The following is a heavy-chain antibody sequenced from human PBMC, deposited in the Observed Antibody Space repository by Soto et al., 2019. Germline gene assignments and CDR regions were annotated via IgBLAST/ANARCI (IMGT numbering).Heavy chain of an antibody. CDR1: GYSISSGYY. CDR2: IYHSGST. CDR3: ARASGTGTAPYFDY. D-gene: IGHD1-1*01. V-gene: IGHV4-38-2*01. Sequence: SETLSLTCAVSGYSISSGYYWGWIRQPPGKGLEWIGSIYHSGSTYYNPSLKSRVTISVDTSKNQFSLKLSSVTAADTAVYYCARASGTGTAPYFDYWGQGTLVTVSS. J-gene: IGHJ4*02.